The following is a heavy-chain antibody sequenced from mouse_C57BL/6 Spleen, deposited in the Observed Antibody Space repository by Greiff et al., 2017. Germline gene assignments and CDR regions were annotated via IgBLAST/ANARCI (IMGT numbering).Heavy chain of an antibody. V-gene: IGHV1-55*01. CDR2: IYPGSGST. CDR1: GYTFTSYW. J-gene: IGHJ4*01. D-gene: IGHD2-1*01. Sequence: QVQLQQPGAELVKPGASVKMSCKASGYTFTSYWITWVKQRPGQGLEWIGDIYPGSGSTNYNEKFKSKATLTVATSSSTAYMQLSSLTSEDSAVYYCARDGNSYAMDYWGQGTSVTVSS. CDR3: ARDGNSYAMDY.